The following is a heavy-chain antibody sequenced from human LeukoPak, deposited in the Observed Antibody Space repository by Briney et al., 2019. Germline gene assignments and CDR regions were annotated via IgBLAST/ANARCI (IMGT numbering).Heavy chain of an antibody. CDR1: GFTFSSSS. V-gene: IGHV3-23*01. CDR2: ISVNGGST. Sequence: GGSLRLSCAASGFTFSSSSMSWVRQAPGKGLEWVSTISVNGGSTYYADSVKGRFTISRDNSKNTLFLQMNSLRAEETAVYYCARGFFDPWGQGTLVTVSS. CDR3: ARGFFDP. J-gene: IGHJ5*02.